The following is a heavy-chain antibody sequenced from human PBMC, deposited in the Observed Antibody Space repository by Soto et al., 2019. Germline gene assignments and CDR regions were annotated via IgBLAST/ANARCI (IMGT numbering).Heavy chain of an antibody. J-gene: IGHJ4*02. CDR3: ASENRYGSGTELDY. CDR2: INAYNGKT. D-gene: IGHD3-10*01. CDR1: GYTFTTYG. Sequence: QVQLVQSGVEVKKPGASVNISCRTSGYTFTTYGFTWVRQAPGQGLEWIGWINAYNGKTGYAQNFQGRVTLTKDTVTNTAYMELRTLTPDDTALYYCASENRYGSGTELDYWGQGSLVTVSS. V-gene: IGHV1-18*04.